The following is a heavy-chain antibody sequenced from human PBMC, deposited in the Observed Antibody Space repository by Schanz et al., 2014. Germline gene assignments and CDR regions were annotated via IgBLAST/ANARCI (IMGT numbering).Heavy chain of an antibody. J-gene: IGHJ2*01. CDR1: GFTASSHS. V-gene: IGHV3-21*02. Sequence: EVQLVESGGGLVKPGGSLRLSCGVSGFTASSHSMNWVRQAPGKGLEWVSLISDSGDTAYYADSVKGRFTISRDNSKNTLYLQMTSLRAEDTAVYYCARNRGSGGQNWYFDLWGRGTLVTVSS. CDR2: ISDSGDTA. CDR3: ARNRGSGGQNWYFDL. D-gene: IGHD1-26*01.